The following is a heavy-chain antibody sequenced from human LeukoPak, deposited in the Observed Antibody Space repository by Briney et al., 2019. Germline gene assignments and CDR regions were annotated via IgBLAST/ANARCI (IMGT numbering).Heavy chain of an antibody. Sequence: PSETLSLTCTVSGGSISSYYWGWIRQPPGKGLEWIGSIYYSGSTYYNPSLKSRITISLDTSKNQFSLKLSSVTAADTAVYYCARVGYSSRIPDYWGQGTLVTVSS. CDR3: ARVGYSSRIPDY. CDR2: IYYSGST. CDR1: GGSISSYY. D-gene: IGHD6-13*01. V-gene: IGHV4-39*07. J-gene: IGHJ4*02.